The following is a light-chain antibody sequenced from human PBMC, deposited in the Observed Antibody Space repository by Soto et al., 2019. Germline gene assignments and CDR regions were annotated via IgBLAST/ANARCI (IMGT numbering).Light chain of an antibody. CDR2: GAS. CDR3: QQYNNWRRT. CDR1: QSVSSN. J-gene: IGKJ2*01. V-gene: IGKV3-15*01. Sequence: EIVMTQSPATLSVSPGERATVSCRASQSVSSNLAWYQQKPGQAPRLLIYGASTRATGIPARFSGSGSGTEFTLTIGSLQSEDFALYYCQQYNNWRRTFGQGTKLEIK.